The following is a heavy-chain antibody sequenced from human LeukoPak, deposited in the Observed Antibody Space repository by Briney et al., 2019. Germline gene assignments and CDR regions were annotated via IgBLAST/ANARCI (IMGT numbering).Heavy chain of an antibody. CDR3: ARHIYGDYPNFWYFDL. CDR2: IYPGDSDT. J-gene: IGHJ2*01. D-gene: IGHD4-17*01. Sequence: GESLKISCKGSAYSFTTYWICCVRQMPGKGLEWMGIIYPGDSDTRYSPSFQGQVTVSADKSISTAYLQWISLKASDTAMYFCARHIYGDYPNFWYFDLWGRGTLVTVSS. V-gene: IGHV5-51*01. CDR1: AYSFTTYW.